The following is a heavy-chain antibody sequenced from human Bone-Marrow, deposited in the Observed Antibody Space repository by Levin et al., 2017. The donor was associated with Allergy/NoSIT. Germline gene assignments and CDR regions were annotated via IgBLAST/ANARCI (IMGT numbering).Heavy chain of an antibody. CDR1: GLTFSSFG. J-gene: IGHJ4*02. V-gene: IGHV3-23*01. CDR3: AKGGNYYDFWSGNIRFDY. Sequence: QAGGSLRLSCAASGLTFSSFGMTWVRQAPGKGLEWVSGISGSTGSTYYADSVKGRFTISRDNSKSTLYLQMNSLRAEDTALYYCAKGGNYYDFWSGNIRFDYWGQGALVTVSS. D-gene: IGHD3-3*01. CDR2: ISGSTGST.